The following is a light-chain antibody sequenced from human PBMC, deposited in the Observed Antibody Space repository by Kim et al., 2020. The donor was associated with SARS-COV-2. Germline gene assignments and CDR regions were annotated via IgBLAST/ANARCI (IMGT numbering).Light chain of an antibody. V-gene: IGLV1-47*01. Sequence: RVTISCAGNTSSIGSNYVYWYQQLPGMAPKLLIYRNSQRPSGVPDRFSGSESGTSASLAISGLRPEDEADYYCATWDDSLSGLYVFGTGTKVTVL. CDR1: TSSIGSNY. CDR2: RNS. J-gene: IGLJ1*01. CDR3: ATWDDSLSGLYV.